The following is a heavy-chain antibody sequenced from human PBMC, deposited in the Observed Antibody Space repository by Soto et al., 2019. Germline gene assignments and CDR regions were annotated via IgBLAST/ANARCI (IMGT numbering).Heavy chain of an antibody. Sequence: GEPMQISCKVAGYSCRNWWIAWVRQMPGKGLEYMGIIYPSDSQTRYSPSFQGQVTISADKSISTAYLQWSSLKASDTAIYYCARHGFYGDYSSNYFDPWGQGTLVTVS. D-gene: IGHD4-17*01. V-gene: IGHV5-51*01. CDR3: ARHGFYGDYSSNYFDP. J-gene: IGHJ5*02. CDR1: GYSCRNWW. CDR2: IYPSDSQT.